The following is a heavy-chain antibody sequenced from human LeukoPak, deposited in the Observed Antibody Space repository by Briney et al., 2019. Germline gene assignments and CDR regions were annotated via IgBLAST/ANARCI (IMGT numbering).Heavy chain of an antibody. Sequence: PSETLSLTCTVSGGSISNYHWNWIRQPPGKGPEWIAYINYRGSTNYNPSLKSRVTTSVDTSKNQFSVKLSSVTAADTAVYYCARVGAAHNWFDPWGQGTLVTVSS. V-gene: IGHV4-59*01. CDR1: GGSISNYH. J-gene: IGHJ5*02. CDR2: INYRGST. CDR3: ARVGAAHNWFDP. D-gene: IGHD3-16*01.